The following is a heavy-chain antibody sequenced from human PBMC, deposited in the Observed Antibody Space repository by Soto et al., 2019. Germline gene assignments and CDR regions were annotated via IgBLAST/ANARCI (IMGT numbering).Heavy chain of an antibody. V-gene: IGHV3-23*01. CDR2: ISSSGGST. Sequence: EVQLLESGGGLVQPGGSLRLSCAASGFTFSSYAMSWVRQAPGKGLEWVSTISSSGGSTYYADSVKGRFTISRDNSKNTLHLQMNSLRAEDTAVDDCAKERWEGYGMDGWGQGTTVTVSS. J-gene: IGHJ6*02. CDR1: GFTFSSYA. D-gene: IGHD1-26*01. CDR3: AKERWEGYGMDG.